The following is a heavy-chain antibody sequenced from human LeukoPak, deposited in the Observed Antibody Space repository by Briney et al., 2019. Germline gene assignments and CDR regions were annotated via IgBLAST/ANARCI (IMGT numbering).Heavy chain of an antibody. CDR2: ISSSSSYI. Sequence: PGGSLRLSCAASGFTFSSYSMNWVRQAPGKGLEWVSSISSSSSYIYYADSVKGRFTISRDNAKNSLYLQMNSLRAEDTAVYYCARLGVPAVAGTWADYWGQGTLVTVSS. CDR1: GFTFSSYS. D-gene: IGHD6-19*01. CDR3: ARLGVPAVAGTWADY. V-gene: IGHV3-21*01. J-gene: IGHJ4*02.